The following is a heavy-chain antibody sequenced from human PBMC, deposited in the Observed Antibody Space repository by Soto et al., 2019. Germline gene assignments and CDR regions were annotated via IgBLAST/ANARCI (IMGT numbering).Heavy chain of an antibody. J-gene: IGHJ6*02. CDR1: GGSISSIGHY. D-gene: IGHD6-6*01. CDR2: IYYTGST. Sequence: PSETLSLTCTVSGGSISSIGHYWGWIRQPPGKGLEWIGSIYYTGSTYYNPSLKSRVTISVDTSKNQVSLKLSSVTAADTAVYYCARHDKGDSSGPYLAMDVWGQGTTVTVSS. V-gene: IGHV4-39*01. CDR3: ARHDKGDSSGPYLAMDV.